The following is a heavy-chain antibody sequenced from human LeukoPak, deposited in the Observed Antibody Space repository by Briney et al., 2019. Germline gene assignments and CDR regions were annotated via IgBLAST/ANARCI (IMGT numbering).Heavy chain of an antibody. V-gene: IGHV4-59*01. Sequence: SETLSLTCTDSRGSISSYYWSWIRQPPGKGLEWIGYIYYSGSTNYNPSLKSRFTISVDTSKNQFSLKLSSVTAADTAVYYCARVAREPYYYYYYMDVWGKGTTVTVSS. CDR1: RGSISSYY. D-gene: IGHD1-26*01. CDR2: IYYSGST. CDR3: ARVAREPYYYYYYMDV. J-gene: IGHJ6*03.